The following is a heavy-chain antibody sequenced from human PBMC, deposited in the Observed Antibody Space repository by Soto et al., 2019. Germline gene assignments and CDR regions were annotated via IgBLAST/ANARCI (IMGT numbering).Heavy chain of an antibody. CDR2: IFPSDSDT. CDR1: GYRFTSDW. CDR3: ARKDKSGYFNWFDP. Sequence: VESVKISCITSGYRFTSDWIAWVRQMPGKGLEWMGIIFPSDSDTRYSPSFQGQVTISADRSTSTVFLQWASLKASDTAVYFCARKDKSGYFNWFDPWGQGTLVTVSS. V-gene: IGHV5-51*01. D-gene: IGHD3-22*01. J-gene: IGHJ5*02.